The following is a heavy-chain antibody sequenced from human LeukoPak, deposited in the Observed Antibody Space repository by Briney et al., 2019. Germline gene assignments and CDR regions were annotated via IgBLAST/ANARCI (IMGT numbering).Heavy chain of an antibody. CDR1: GFTFIDYD. Sequence: GGSLRLSCAASGFTFIDYDMHWVRQVLGKGLECVSAIGIRGDTHYSGSVKGRFTISRENAESSLYLQMNSLRAEDTAVYYCARGGIQVSGIDEFDYWGQGTLVTVSS. CDR3: ARGGIQVSGIDEFDY. D-gene: IGHD6-19*01. CDR2: IGIRGDT. J-gene: IGHJ4*02. V-gene: IGHV3-13*01.